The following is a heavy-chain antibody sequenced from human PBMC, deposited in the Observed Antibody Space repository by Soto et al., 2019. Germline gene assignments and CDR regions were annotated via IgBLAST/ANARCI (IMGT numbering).Heavy chain of an antibody. V-gene: IGHV1-18*01. J-gene: IGHJ3*02. CDR1: GYTFTSYG. D-gene: IGHD6-13*01. CDR2: IGAYNGNT. CDR3: ARDLLPFNAGPDDAFDI. Sequence: ASVKVSCKASGYTFTSYGISWVRQAPGQGLEWMGWIGAYNGNTNYAQKLQGRVTMTTDTSTSTAYMELRSLRSDDTAVYYCARDLLPFNAGPDDAFDIWGQGTMVTVSS.